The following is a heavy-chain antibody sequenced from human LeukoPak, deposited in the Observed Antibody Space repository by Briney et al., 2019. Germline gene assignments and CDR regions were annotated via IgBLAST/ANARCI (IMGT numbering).Heavy chain of an antibody. D-gene: IGHD2-2*01. Sequence: GASVKVSCKASGYTFTGYYMHWVRQAPGQGLEWMGWINPHSGGTNYAQKFQGRVTMTRDTSISTAYMELSRLRSDDTAVYYCARSGYCSSTSCYLPTHYYYYYYMDVWGKGTTVTVSS. CDR3: ARSGYCSSTSCYLPTHYYYYYYMDV. CDR1: GYTFTGYY. V-gene: IGHV1-2*02. CDR2: INPHSGGT. J-gene: IGHJ6*03.